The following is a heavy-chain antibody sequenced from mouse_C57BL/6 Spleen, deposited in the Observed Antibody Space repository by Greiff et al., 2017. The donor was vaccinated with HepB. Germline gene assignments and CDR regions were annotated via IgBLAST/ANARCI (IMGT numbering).Heavy chain of an antibody. CDR1: GYTFTSYW. D-gene: IGHD4-1*01. V-gene: IGHV1-52*01. CDR2: IDPSDSET. CDR3: ARANWDGVYYFDY. Sequence: QVQLQQPGAELVRPGSSVKLSCKASGYTFTSYWMHWVKQRPIQGLEWIGNIDPSDSETHYNQKFKDKATLTVDKSSSTAYMQLSSLTSEDSAVYYCARANWDGVYYFDYWGQGPTLTVSS. J-gene: IGHJ2*01.